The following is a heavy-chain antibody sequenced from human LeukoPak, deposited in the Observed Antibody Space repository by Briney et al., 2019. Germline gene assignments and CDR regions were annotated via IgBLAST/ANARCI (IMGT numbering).Heavy chain of an antibody. CDR1: GGSISSGGYY. D-gene: IGHD3-22*01. Sequence: PSETLSLTCTVSGGSISSGGYYWSWILQPPGKGLEWIGYIYHSGSTYYNPSLKSRVTISVDRSKNQFSLKLSSVTAADTAVYYCARADSYDSSGYYYGYFDYWGQGTLVTVSS. J-gene: IGHJ4*02. CDR3: ARADSYDSSGYYYGYFDY. V-gene: IGHV4-30-2*01. CDR2: IYHSGST.